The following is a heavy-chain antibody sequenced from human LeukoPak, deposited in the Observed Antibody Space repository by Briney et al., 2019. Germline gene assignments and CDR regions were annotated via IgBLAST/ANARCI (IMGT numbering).Heavy chain of an antibody. V-gene: IGHV3-21*01. CDR3: ARDGTYYYDSSGYPQAAFDI. Sequence: GGSLRLSCAASGFTFSTYSMNWVRQAPGKGLEWVSSISSSSSYIYYADPVKGRFTISRDNAKNSLYLQMNSLRAEDTAVYYCARDGTYYYDSSGYPQAAFDIWGQGTMVTVSS. D-gene: IGHD3-22*01. CDR1: GFTFSTYS. J-gene: IGHJ3*02. CDR2: ISSSSSYI.